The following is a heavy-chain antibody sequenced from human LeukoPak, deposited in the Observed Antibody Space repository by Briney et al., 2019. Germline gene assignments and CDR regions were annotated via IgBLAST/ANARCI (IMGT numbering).Heavy chain of an antibody. Sequence: SETLSLTCTVSGGSIGSSSYYWGWIRQPPGKGLEWIGSIYYSGSTYYNPSLKSRVTISVDTSKNQFSLKLSSVTAADTAVYYCATLGFSSGYYYYFDHWGQGTLVTVSS. CDR1: GGSIGSSSYY. CDR2: IYYSGST. J-gene: IGHJ4*02. D-gene: IGHD3-22*01. V-gene: IGHV4-39*07. CDR3: ATLGFSSGYYYYFDH.